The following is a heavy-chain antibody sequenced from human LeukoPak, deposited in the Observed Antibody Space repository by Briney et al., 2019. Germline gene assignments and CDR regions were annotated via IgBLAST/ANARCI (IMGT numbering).Heavy chain of an antibody. V-gene: IGHV3-23*01. Sequence: GGSLRLSCAASGFTFSSYAMSWVRQAPGKGLEWVSTISGRGSSTYYADSVKGRFTISRDNSKNTFYLQMNSLRAEDTALYYCAKGSGSGWYGWFAPWGQGTLVTVSS. CDR2: ISGRGSST. CDR3: AKGSGSGWYGWFAP. J-gene: IGHJ5*02. CDR1: GFTFSSYA. D-gene: IGHD6-19*01.